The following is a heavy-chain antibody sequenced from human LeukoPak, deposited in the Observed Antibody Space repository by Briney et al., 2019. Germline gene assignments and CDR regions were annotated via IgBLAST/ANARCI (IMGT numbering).Heavy chain of an antibody. CDR2: IYYSGST. Sequence: SETLPLTCTVSGGSISSSSYYWGWIRQPPGKGLEWIGSIYYSGSTYYNPSLKSRVTISVDTSKDQFSLKLSSVTAADTAVYYCAAYNWNDEGSWFDPWGQGTLVTVSS. V-gene: IGHV4-39*01. CDR1: GGSISSSSYY. J-gene: IGHJ5*02. CDR3: AAYNWNDEGSWFDP. D-gene: IGHD1-20*01.